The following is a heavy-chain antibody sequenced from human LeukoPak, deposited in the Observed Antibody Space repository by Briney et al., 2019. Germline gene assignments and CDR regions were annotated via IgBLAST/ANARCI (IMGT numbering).Heavy chain of an antibody. CDR3: ARGHFTYYYDSSGYFPDY. Sequence: ASVKVSCKASGYTFTSYAMNWVRQAPGQGLEWMGWINPHSGGTNYAQKFQGRVTMTRDTSISTAYMELSSLRSDDTAVYYCARGHFTYYYDSSGYFPDYWGQGALVTVSS. V-gene: IGHV1-2*02. CDR1: GYTFTSYA. CDR2: INPHSGGT. D-gene: IGHD3-22*01. J-gene: IGHJ4*02.